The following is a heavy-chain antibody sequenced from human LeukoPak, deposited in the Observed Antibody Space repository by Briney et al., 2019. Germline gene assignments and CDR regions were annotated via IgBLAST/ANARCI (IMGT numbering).Heavy chain of an antibody. CDR1: GGSISSGSYY. D-gene: IGHD5-18*01. V-gene: IGHV4-39*07. Sequence: SQTLSLTCTVSGGSISSGSYYWSWIRQPPGKGLEWIGEINHSGSTNYNPSLKSRVTISVDTSKNQFSLKLSSVTAADTAVYSCARGRGYNAFDIWGQGTMVTVSS. CDR2: INHSGST. J-gene: IGHJ3*02. CDR3: ARGRGYNAFDI.